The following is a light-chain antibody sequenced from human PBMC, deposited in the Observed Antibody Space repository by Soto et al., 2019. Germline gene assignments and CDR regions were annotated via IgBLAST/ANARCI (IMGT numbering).Light chain of an antibody. CDR1: SSDVGGYNN. CDR3: SSYTTSGSLV. J-gene: IGLJ2*01. V-gene: IGLV2-14*01. Sequence: QSVLTQPASVSGSPGQSITISCTGTSSDVGGYNNVSWYQQHPGKAPKLMIYDVSNRPSGVSNRFSGSKSGNTASLTISGLQAEDEADYYCSSYTTSGSLVFGGGTKLTV. CDR2: DVS.